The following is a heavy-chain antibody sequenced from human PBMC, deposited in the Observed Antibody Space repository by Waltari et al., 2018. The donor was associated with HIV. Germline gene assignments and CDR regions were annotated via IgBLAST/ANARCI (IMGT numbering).Heavy chain of an antibody. J-gene: IGHJ4*02. V-gene: IGHV7-4-1*02. CDR2: IYTNTGNP. CDR3: AREVTPNGDPTEFDY. Sequence: QVQLVQSGSELKKPGASVKVSCKTSGYTFTNYAINWVRQAPGQGLEWLGRIYTNTGNPTYAQGFTGRFVFSLDTSVNTAYLQISSLKAEDTAVYYCAREVTPNGDPTEFDYWGQGSLVTVSS. CDR1: GYTFTNYA. D-gene: IGHD4-17*01.